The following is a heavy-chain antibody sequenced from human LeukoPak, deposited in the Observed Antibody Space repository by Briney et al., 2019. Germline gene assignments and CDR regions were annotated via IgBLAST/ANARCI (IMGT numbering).Heavy chain of an antibody. J-gene: IGHJ5*02. CDR2: IIPIFGTA. CDR1: GGTFSSYA. Sequence: SVKVSCKASGGTFSSYAISWVRQAPGQGLEWMGGIIPIFGTANYAQKFQGRVTITADESTSTAYMELSSLRSEDTAVYYCARDGHTGATTFHWFDPWGQGTLVTVSS. D-gene: IGHD5-12*01. V-gene: IGHV1-69*13. CDR3: ARDGHTGATTFHWFDP.